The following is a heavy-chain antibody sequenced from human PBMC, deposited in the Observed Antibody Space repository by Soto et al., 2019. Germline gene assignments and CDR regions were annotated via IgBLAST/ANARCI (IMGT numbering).Heavy chain of an antibody. CDR3: VRVAGSASWYETDS. D-gene: IGHD6-13*01. CDR1: GYSISSGYY. CDR2: TYYGASS. J-gene: IGHJ4*02. V-gene: IGHV4-38-2*02. Sequence: ETLSLPCNVPGYSISSGYYWGWIRQPPGKGLEWLGTTYYGASSYYNPSLRSRITILLDASTNQLSLKLSSVTAADTAVYFCVRVAGSASWYETDSWGQGILVTVSS.